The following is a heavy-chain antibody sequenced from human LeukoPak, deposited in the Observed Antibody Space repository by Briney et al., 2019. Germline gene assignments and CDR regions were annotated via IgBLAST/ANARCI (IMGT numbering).Heavy chain of an antibody. J-gene: IGHJ4*02. Sequence: ASVKVSCKVSGYTLTELSMHWVRQAPGKGLEWMGGFDPEDGETIYAQKFQGRVTMTEDTSTDTAYMELSSLRSEDTAVYYCARDSVGAYSYGLSSFDYWGQGTLVTVSS. CDR2: FDPEDGET. CDR3: ARDSVGAYSYGLSSFDY. D-gene: IGHD5-18*01. V-gene: IGHV1-24*01. CDR1: GYTLTELS.